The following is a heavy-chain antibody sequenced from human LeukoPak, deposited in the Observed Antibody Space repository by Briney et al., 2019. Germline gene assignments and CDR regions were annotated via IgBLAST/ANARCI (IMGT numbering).Heavy chain of an antibody. CDR2: MNPNSGNT. CDR3: ARRRYCSSTSCYLMDV. Sequence: ASVKVSCEASGYTFTSYDINWVRQATGQGLEWMGWMNPNSGNTGYAQKFQGRVTMTRNTSISTAYMELSSLRSEDTAVYYCARRRYCSSTSCYLMDVWGKGTTVTISS. D-gene: IGHD2-2*01. CDR1: GYTFTSYD. V-gene: IGHV1-8*01. J-gene: IGHJ6*03.